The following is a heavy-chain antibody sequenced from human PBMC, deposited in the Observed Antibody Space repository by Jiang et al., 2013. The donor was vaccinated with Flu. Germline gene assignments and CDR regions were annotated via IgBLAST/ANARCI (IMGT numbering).Heavy chain of an antibody. CDR1: GYTFTDYY. J-gene: IGHJ4*02. V-gene: IGHV1-2*02. CDR2: INPDSGST. CDR3: ARIPRGSGGYDY. Sequence: GAEVKKPGASVTVSCKASGYTFTDYYLHWVRQAPGQGLEWMAWINPDSGSTNYSQKFRGRVTMTRDTSINTAYMDLRGLRFDDTAVYYCARIPRGSGGYDYWGQGTPVTVSS. D-gene: IGHD5-12*01.